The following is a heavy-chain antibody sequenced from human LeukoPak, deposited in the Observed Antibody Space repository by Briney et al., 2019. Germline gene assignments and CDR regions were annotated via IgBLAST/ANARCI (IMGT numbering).Heavy chain of an antibody. CDR3: ARGREVVIPYYFDY. J-gene: IGHJ4*02. Sequence: GGSLKISCKGSGSRFTSYWIGWVRPMPGKGLEWMGIIYPGDSDTRYSPSFQGQVTISDDKSISTAYLQWSSLKASDTAMYYCARGREVVIPYYFDYWGQGTLVTVSS. CDR1: GSRFTSYW. V-gene: IGHV5-51*01. CDR2: IYPGDSDT. D-gene: IGHD3-22*01.